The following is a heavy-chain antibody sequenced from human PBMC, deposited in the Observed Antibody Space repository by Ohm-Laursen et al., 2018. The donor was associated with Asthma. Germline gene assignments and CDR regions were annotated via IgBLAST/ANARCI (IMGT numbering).Heavy chain of an antibody. CDR2: IYYSGST. CDR3: VREDFDWPPGYCDY. Sequence: SDTLSLTCTVSGGFLSSSNYYWGWIRQPPGKGLEWIGSIYYSGSTYYNPSLKSRVTISIDTSKNQFSLKLSSVTAADTAVYYCVREDFDWPPGYCDYWGQGTLVTVSS. V-gene: IGHV4-39*07. J-gene: IGHJ4*02. D-gene: IGHD3-9*01. CDR1: GGFLSSSNYY.